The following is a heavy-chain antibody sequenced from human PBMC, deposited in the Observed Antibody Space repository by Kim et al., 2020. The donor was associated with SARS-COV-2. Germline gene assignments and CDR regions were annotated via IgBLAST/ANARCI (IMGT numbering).Heavy chain of an antibody. Sequence: SETLSLTCAVYGGSFSGYYWSWIRQPPGKGLEWIGEINHSGSTNYNPSLKSRVTISVDTSKNQFSLKLSSVTAADTAVYYCARVVDYYDSSGYNSYYFDYWGQGTLVTVSS. D-gene: IGHD3-22*01. CDR2: INHSGST. CDR3: ARVVDYYDSSGYNSYYFDY. V-gene: IGHV4-34*01. CDR1: GGSFSGYY. J-gene: IGHJ4*02.